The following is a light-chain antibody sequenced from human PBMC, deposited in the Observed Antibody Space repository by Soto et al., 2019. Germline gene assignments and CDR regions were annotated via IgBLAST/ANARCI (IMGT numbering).Light chain of an antibody. CDR1: QNMNSY. V-gene: IGKV1-39*01. CDR2: AAS. J-gene: IGKJ2*01. Sequence: DIQMTQSPSSLSASVGDRVTITCRASQNMNSYLNWYQQQPGKAPKLLIYAASSLQSGVPSRFSGSGSGTHFTLTISSLQPEDFATYYCQQSYSTPLYTFGQGTRLEIK. CDR3: QQSYSTPLYT.